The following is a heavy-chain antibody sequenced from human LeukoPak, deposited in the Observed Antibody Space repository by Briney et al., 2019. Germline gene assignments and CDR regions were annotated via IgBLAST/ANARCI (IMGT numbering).Heavy chain of an antibody. D-gene: IGHD2-21*02. CDR3: ARGVMTAIFAFDI. Sequence: PSETLSLTCTVSGDSISDYYWSWIRRPAGKGLELIGRIYTNGITNYNPSLKSRVTTSVDTSKNQLSLRLSSVTAADTAVYYCARGVMTAIFAFDIWGQGTMVTVSS. J-gene: IGHJ3*02. V-gene: IGHV4-4*07. CDR2: IYTNGIT. CDR1: GDSISDYY.